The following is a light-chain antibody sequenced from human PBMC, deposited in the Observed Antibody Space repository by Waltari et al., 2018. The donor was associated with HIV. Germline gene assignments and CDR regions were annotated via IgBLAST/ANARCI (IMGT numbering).Light chain of an antibody. CDR1: QSVSSY. CDR2: DAS. J-gene: IGKJ1*01. V-gene: IGKV3-11*01. Sequence: EIVLTQSPATLSVSPGERATLSCRASQSVSSYVAWYQQKPGQAPRLLIYDASNRATGIPARFSGSGSGTDFTLTISSLEPEDFAVYYCQQRSNWRWTFGQGTKVEIK. CDR3: QQRSNWRWT.